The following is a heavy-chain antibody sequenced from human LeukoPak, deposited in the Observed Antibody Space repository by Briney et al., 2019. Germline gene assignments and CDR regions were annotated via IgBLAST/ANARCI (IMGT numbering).Heavy chain of an antibody. V-gene: IGHV3-30*18. CDR1: GFTFSSYD. CDR2: ISYDGSNK. Sequence: PGGSLRLSCAVSGFTFSSYDLHWVRQAPGKGLEWVAVISYDGSNKYYADSVKGRFTISRDNSKKTLYLQMSSLRPEDSAMYYCAKGLPYHYESGNYFGRSYWGQGTLVTVSS. D-gene: IGHD3-10*01. J-gene: IGHJ4*02. CDR3: AKGLPYHYESGNYFGRSY.